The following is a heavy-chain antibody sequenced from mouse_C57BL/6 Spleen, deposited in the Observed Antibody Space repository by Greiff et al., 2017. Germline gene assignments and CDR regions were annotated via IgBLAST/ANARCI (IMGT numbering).Heavy chain of an antibody. V-gene: IGHV5-16*01. J-gene: IGHJ1*03. Sequence: EVQLQESEGGLVQPGSSMKLSCTASGFTFSDYYMAWVRQVPEKGLEWVANINYDGSSTYYLDSLKSRFIISRDNAKNILYLQMSSLKSEDTATYYCARDVITRYFDVWGTGTTVTVSS. D-gene: IGHD1-1*01. CDR1: GFTFSDYY. CDR2: INYDGSST. CDR3: ARDVITRYFDV.